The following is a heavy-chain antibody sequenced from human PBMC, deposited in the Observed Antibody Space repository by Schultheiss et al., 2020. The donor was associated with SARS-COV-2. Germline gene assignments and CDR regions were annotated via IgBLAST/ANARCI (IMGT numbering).Heavy chain of an antibody. J-gene: IGHJ4*02. CDR1: GFIFSNYE. Sequence: GGSLRLSCAASGFIFSNYEMNWVRQAPGKGLEWISYISGSGDTIYYADSVKGRFTISTDNAKNSLYLQMNSLRAEDTAVYYCARFPRSGYDLDYWGQGTLVTVSS. D-gene: IGHD5-12*01. CDR2: ISGSGDTI. CDR3: ARFPRSGYDLDY. V-gene: IGHV3-48*03.